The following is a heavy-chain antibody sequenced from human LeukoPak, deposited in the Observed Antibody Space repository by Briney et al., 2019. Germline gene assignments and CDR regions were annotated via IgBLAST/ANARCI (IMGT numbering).Heavy chain of an antibody. V-gene: IGHV3-30*02. CDR1: GFTFSSYG. CDR2: IRYDGSNK. J-gene: IGHJ4*02. CDR3: AKDWGRYYYDSSGYHY. Sequence: GGSLRLPCAASGFTFSSYGMHWVRQAPGKGLEWVAFIRYDGSNKYYADSVKGRFTISRDNSKNTLYLQMNSLRAEDTAVYYCAKDWGRYYYDSSGYHYWGQGTLVTVSS. D-gene: IGHD3-22*01.